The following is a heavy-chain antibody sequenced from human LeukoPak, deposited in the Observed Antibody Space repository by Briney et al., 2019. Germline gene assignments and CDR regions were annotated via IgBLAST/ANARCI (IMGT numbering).Heavy chain of an antibody. D-gene: IGHD3-10*01. CDR2: ISGSGGST. CDR3: AKAGGSGSYGLQYYYYMDV. J-gene: IGHJ6*03. V-gene: IGHV3-23*01. Sequence: GGSLRLSCAASGFTFDDYGMSWVRQAPGKGLEWVSAISGSGGSTYYADSVKGRFTISRDNSKNTLYLQMNSLRAEDTALYYCAKAGGSGSYGLQYYYYMDVWGKGTTVTVSS. CDR1: GFTFDDYG.